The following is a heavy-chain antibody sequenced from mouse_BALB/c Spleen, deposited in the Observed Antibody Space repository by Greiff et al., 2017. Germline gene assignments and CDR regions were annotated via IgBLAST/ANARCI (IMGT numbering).Heavy chain of an antibody. J-gene: IGHJ3*01. CDR2: IWSGGST. CDR3: ARGGFAY. CDR1: GFSLTSYG. Sequence: VKLMESGPGLVQPSQSLSITCTVSGFSLTSYGVHWVRQSPGKGLEWLGVIWSGGSTDYNAAFISRLSISKDNSKSQVFFKMNSLQATDTAIYYCARGGFAYWGQGTLVTVSA. V-gene: IGHV2-2*02.